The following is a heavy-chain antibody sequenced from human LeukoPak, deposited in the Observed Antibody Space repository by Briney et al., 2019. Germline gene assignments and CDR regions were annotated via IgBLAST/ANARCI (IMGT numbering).Heavy chain of an antibody. V-gene: IGHV4-39*07. CDR3: ARLGTYSRSWLAPTWIDP. CDR2: VYYSGST. J-gene: IGHJ5*02. CDR1: GGSISTSSYY. Sequence: PSETLSLTCTVSGGSISTSSYYWGWIRLPPGKGLGWIGSVYYSGSTYFNPPLRSRVAVSVDTPKNQFSRTVSSVTAADTAVYYCARLGTYSRSWLAPTWIDPWGQGTLVSVSS. D-gene: IGHD6-13*01.